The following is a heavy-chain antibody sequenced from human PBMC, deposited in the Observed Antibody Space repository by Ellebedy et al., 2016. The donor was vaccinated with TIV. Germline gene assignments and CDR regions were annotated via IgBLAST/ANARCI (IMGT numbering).Heavy chain of an antibody. CDR2: IYSSGST. D-gene: IGHD3-22*01. CDR1: AGSISNYY. V-gene: IGHV4-59*08. J-gene: IGHJ4*02. Sequence: MPSETLSLTCTVSAGSISNYYWSWIRQPPGKGLEWIGSIYSSGSTNYNPSLKSRVTMSVDSSRNQFSLKLSSVTAADTAVFYCARTSYDDSSGYPLFDYWGQGTLVTVSS. CDR3: ARTSYDDSSGYPLFDY.